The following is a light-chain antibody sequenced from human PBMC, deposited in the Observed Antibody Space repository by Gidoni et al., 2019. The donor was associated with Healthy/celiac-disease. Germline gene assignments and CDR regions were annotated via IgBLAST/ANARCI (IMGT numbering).Light chain of an antibody. CDR3: QQYGSSPLYT. CDR1: QSVISSY. J-gene: IGKJ2*01. Sequence: EIVLTQSPGTLSLSPGEGATLSCSASQSVISSYLAWYQQKPGQAHRLLIYGASSRATGIPDRFSGSGSGTDFTLTISRLEPEDFAVYYCQQYGSSPLYTFGQXTKLEIK. CDR2: GAS. V-gene: IGKV3-20*01.